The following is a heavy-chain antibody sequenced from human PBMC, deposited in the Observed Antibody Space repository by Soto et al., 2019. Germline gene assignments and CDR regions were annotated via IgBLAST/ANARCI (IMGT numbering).Heavy chain of an antibody. CDR1: GFSFRSYA. J-gene: IGHJ6*02. CDR3: AKAILSATIGPYAMDV. CDR2: IAYDGGNK. V-gene: IGHV3-30*18. D-gene: IGHD3-16*01. Sequence: QVQLVESGGGVVQPGASLRLSCEASGFSFRSYAMHWVRQAPGKGLEWLGVIAYDGGNKYYADFAKGRFTISRDNSKNTPYVQVNSLRAEDTAVYYCAKAILSATIGPYAMDVWGQGTTVTVSS.